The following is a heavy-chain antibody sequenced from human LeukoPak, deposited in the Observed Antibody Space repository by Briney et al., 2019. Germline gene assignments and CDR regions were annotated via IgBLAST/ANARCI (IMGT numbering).Heavy chain of an antibody. J-gene: IGHJ4*02. CDR1: GGSISSSSYY. D-gene: IGHD3-10*01. V-gene: IGHV4-39*01. CDR2: IYNSGTT. CDR3: ARHWSYYGSGSQFDY. Sequence: SETLSLTCTVSGGSISSSSYYWDWIRQTPGKGPEWIGSIYNSGTTYYNPSLKSRVTISVDTSKNQFSLKLSSVTAADTAVYYCARHWSYYGSGSQFDYWGQGTLVTVSS.